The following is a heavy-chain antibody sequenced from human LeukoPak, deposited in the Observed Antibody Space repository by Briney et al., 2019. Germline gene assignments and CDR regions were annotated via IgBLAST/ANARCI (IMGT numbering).Heavy chain of an antibody. CDR2: MFYSGTT. CDR1: GASVTSYY. J-gene: IGHJ5*02. CDR3: ARIMPSDYSTTP. Sequence: SETLSLTCSVSGASVTSYYWTWIRQPPGKGRESIGYMFYSGTTNYNPSLKSRVTISMDTSKNQFSLKLTSVTAADTAVYYCARIMPSDYSTTPWGQGTLVTVSS. D-gene: IGHD4-11*01. V-gene: IGHV4-59*02.